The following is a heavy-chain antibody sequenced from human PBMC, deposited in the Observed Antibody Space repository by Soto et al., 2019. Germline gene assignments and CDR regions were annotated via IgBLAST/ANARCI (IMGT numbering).Heavy chain of an antibody. J-gene: IGHJ5*02. Sequence: ASVKASCKASGYSFTNNDVSWVRQATGQGLEWMGWMNPGSGDTGYAQKFQGRVTMTREISIDTAYMELSSLRSDDTAIYYCARMETFGSVKWFDPWGQGTLVTVSS. CDR2: MNPGSGDT. D-gene: IGHD3-10*01. CDR3: ARMETFGSVKWFDP. V-gene: IGHV1-8*01. CDR1: GYSFTNND.